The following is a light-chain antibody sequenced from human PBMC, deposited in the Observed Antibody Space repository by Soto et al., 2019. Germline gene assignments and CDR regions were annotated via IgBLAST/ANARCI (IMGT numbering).Light chain of an antibody. Sequence: ESISTQSPGTLSLSPGERATLSCRASQTVNSRHLNWYQHKPGQAPRLLIYGASIRAAGIPDRFSGSRSGADFSLTITRLEPEDSAVYYCQQFDGSRPAFTFGQGTKLEI. J-gene: IGKJ2*01. CDR3: QQFDGSRPAFT. CDR2: GAS. V-gene: IGKV3-20*01. CDR1: QTVNSRH.